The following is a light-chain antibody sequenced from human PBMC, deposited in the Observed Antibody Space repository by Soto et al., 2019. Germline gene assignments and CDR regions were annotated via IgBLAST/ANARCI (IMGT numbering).Light chain of an antibody. V-gene: IGLV2-23*01. CDR2: GGT. CDR3: CSYAGTTTYYV. CDR1: SSDVGSYNL. Sequence: QSVLTQPASVSGSPGQSITISCTGTSSDVGSYNLVSWYQQHPGEAPKLMIYGGTKRPSGVSNRFSGSKSGNTASLTISGLQAEDEADYYCCSYAGTTTYYVFGTGTKVTVL. J-gene: IGLJ1*01.